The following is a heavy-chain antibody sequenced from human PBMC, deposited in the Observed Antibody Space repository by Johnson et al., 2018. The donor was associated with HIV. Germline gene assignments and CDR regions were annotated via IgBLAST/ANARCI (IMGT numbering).Heavy chain of an antibody. J-gene: IGHJ3*02. CDR3: ARDLMVGPTRTGCFDI. D-gene: IGHD1-26*01. CDR1: GFIFNNYG. Sequence: VQLVESGGGVVQPGRSLRLSCAASGFIFNNYGMHWVRQAPGKGLEWVSYISSSGSTIYYADSVKGRFTISRDNAKNSLYLQMNSLRAEDTAVYYCARDLMVGPTRTGCFDIWGQGTMGTVSS. CDR2: ISSSGSTI. V-gene: IGHV3-48*04.